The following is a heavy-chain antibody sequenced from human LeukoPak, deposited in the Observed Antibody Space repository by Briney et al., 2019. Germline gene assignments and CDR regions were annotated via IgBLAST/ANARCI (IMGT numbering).Heavy chain of an antibody. CDR1: GGSFSGYY. V-gene: IGHV4-34*09. D-gene: IGHD2-15*01. J-gene: IGHJ5*02. CDR2: INHSGST. CDR3: ARGGCSGGSCYYRGGFDP. Sequence: SETLSLTCAVYGGSFSGYYWSWIRQPPGKGLEWIGEINHSGSTNYNPSLKSRVTISVDTSKNQFSLKLSSVTAADTAVYYCARGGCSGGSCYYRGGFDPWGQGTLVTVSS.